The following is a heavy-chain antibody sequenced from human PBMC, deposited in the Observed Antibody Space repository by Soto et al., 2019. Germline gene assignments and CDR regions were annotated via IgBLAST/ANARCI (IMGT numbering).Heavy chain of an antibody. CDR3: ARTEAGTSPDSNYYYYGMDV. V-gene: IGHV3-74*01. CDR1: GFTFSSYW. Sequence: GGSLRFSCAASGFTFSSYWMHWVRQAPGKGLVWVSRINSDGSSTSYADSVKGRFTISRDNVKNTLYLQMNSLRAEDTAVYYCARTEAGTSPDSNYYYYGMDVWGQGTTVTVSS. CDR2: INSDGSST. J-gene: IGHJ6*02. D-gene: IGHD6-19*01.